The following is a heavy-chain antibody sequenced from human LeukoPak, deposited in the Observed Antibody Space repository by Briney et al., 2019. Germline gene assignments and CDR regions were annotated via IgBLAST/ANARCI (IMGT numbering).Heavy chain of an antibody. CDR1: GGTFSSYA. D-gene: IGHD3-22*01. J-gene: IGHJ4*02. V-gene: IGHV1-69*04. CDR3: ARVVSSGSLDY. CDR2: IIPILGIA. Sequence: GASVKVSCKASGGTFSSYAISWVRQAPGQGLEWMGRIIPILGIANYAQKFQGRVTITADKSTSTAYMELSSLRSEDTAVYYCARVVSSGSLDYWGQGTLVTVSS.